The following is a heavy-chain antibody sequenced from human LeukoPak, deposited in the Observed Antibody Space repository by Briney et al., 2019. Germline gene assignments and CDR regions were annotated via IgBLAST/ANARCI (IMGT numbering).Heavy chain of an antibody. CDR3: ARGARLAVAVSWFDP. Sequence: ASVKVSCKASGYSFTAYYMHWVRQAPGQGLEWMGWINPNSGGTNYAQKFQGRVTMTRDTSISTAYMELSRLRSDDTAVYYCARGARLAVAVSWFDPWGQGTLVTVSS. D-gene: IGHD6-19*01. CDR2: INPNSGGT. V-gene: IGHV1-2*02. J-gene: IGHJ5*02. CDR1: GYSFTAYY.